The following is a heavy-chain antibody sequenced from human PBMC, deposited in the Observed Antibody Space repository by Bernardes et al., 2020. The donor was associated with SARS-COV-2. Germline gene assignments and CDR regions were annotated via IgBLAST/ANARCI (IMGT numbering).Heavy chain of an antibody. V-gene: IGHV4-59*01. CDR3: SRDREYTTSSHWFDP. Sequence: SETLSLTCTVSGGSIGSYYWNWIRQPPGKGLEWNGYVYYSCSTRYNPSLKSRLPRSVDTSKNQFSLKLYSVTAADTAVYYCSRDREYTTSSHWFDPWGKGTLVTVSS. CDR1: GGSIGSYY. CDR2: VYYSCST. D-gene: IGHD6-6*01. J-gene: IGHJ5*02.